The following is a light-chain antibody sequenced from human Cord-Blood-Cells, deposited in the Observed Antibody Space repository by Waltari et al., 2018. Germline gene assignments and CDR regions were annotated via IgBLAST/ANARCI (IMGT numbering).Light chain of an antibody. Sequence: SSELTQDPAVSVALGQTVRITCQGDSLRSYYASWYQQKPGQAPVLVIYGKNNGPSGIPDRFSGSSSGNTASLNITGAQAEDEADYYCNSRDSSGNHLVFGGGTKLTVL. CDR3: NSRDSSGNHLV. J-gene: IGLJ3*02. V-gene: IGLV3-19*01. CDR1: SLRSYY. CDR2: GKN.